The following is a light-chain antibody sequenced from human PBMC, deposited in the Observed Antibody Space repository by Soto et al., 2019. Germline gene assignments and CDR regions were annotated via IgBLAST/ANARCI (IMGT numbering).Light chain of an antibody. Sequence: QSVLTQPPSASGTPGQRVTISCSGSSSNIGSNTVNWYQQLPGTAPNLLIHSNTHRPSGVPDRFSGSKSGTSASLAISGLQSEDEADYYCAAWDDSLIGVVFGGGTQLTVL. V-gene: IGLV1-44*01. J-gene: IGLJ2*01. CDR1: SSNIGSNT. CDR2: SNT. CDR3: AAWDDSLIGVV.